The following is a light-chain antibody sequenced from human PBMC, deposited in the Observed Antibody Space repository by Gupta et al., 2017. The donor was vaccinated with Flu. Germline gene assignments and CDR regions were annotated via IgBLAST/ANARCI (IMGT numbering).Light chain of an antibody. CDR2: GDN. J-gene: IGLJ1*01. Sequence: QFVLTQPPSVSGTPGQRVTISCSGSRSNIGTNTVSWYQQLPGTAPRLLIYGDNQRPSGVPGRFSASKSGTSASLAIRGLQPDDEADYYCAAWDDSLNVFGTGTKVTVL. V-gene: IGLV1-44*01. CDR3: AAWDDSLNV. CDR1: RSNIGTNT.